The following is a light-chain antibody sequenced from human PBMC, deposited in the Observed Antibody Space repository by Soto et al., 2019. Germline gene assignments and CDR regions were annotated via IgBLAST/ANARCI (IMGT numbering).Light chain of an antibody. J-gene: IGLJ1*01. Sequence: QSALTQPASVSGSPGQSITISCTGTSSDVGGYNSVSWYQQHPGKAPKLMIYEVSNRPSGVSNRFSGSKSGNTASLTISGLQAEDGADYYCSSYTSSSIDYVFGTGTKVTVL. CDR1: SSDVGGYNS. V-gene: IGLV2-14*01. CDR2: EVS. CDR3: SSYTSSSIDYV.